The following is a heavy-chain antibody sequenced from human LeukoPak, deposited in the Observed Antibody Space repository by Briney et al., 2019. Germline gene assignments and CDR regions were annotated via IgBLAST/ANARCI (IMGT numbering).Heavy chain of an antibody. Sequence: QAGGSLRLSCVVSGFTFRSYAMTWVRQAPGKGREWVSAIGGSGANTDYADSVKGRFTTSRDNSKNTLYLQMDSLRADDTAVYYCAKNGGDSYGTGHFDCWGQGTLVTVSS. J-gene: IGHJ4*02. V-gene: IGHV3-23*01. CDR2: IGGSGANT. CDR1: GFTFRSYA. D-gene: IGHD3-10*01. CDR3: AKNGGDSYGTGHFDC.